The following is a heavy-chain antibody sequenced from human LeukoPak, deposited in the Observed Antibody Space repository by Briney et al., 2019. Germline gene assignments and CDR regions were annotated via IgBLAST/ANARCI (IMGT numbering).Heavy chain of an antibody. J-gene: IGHJ6*02. CDR2: ISYDGSNK. Sequence: GGSLRLSCAASGFTFSSYGMHWVRQAPAKGLEWVAVISYDGSNKYYADSVKGRFTISRDNAKNSLYLQMNSLRDEDTAVYYCARRETYYDISTGYYYGMDVWGQGTTVTVSS. V-gene: IGHV3-30*03. CDR3: ARRETYYDISTGYYYGMDV. CDR1: GFTFSSYG. D-gene: IGHD3-9*01.